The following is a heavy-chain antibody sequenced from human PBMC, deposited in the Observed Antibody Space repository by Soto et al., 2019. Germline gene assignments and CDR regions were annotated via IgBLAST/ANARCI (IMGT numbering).Heavy chain of an antibody. D-gene: IGHD1-1*01. Sequence: EVQVVESGGDLVEPGGSLRLSCVTSGFMFSSAWMSWVRQAPGKGLEWVARIKSTKDGGARDYAAPVNGRFSISRDDSKSTVYLQMNNLRVEDTALYYCVEGWNDFWGQGTLVTVSS. CDR3: VEGWNDF. CDR1: GFMFSSAW. CDR2: IKSTKDGGAR. J-gene: IGHJ4*02. V-gene: IGHV3-15*01.